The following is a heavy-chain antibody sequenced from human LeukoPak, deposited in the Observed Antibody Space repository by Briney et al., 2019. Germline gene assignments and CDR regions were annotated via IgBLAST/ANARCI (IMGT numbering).Heavy chain of an antibody. CDR2: IYSGGST. CDR3: ARSWRLQSRGVLDY. CDR1: GFTVSSNY. V-gene: IGHV3-53*01. D-gene: IGHD5-24*01. Sequence: GGSLRLSCAASGFTVSSNYMSWVRQAPGKGLEWVSVIYSGGSTYYADSVKGRFTISRDNSKNTLYLQMNSLRAEDTAVYYCARSWRLQSRGVLDYWGQGTLVTVSS. J-gene: IGHJ4*02.